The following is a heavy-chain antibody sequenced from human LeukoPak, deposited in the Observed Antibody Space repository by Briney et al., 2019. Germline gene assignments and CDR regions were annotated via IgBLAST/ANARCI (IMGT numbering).Heavy chain of an antibody. CDR1: GFTFSSYS. V-gene: IGHV3-21*01. J-gene: IGHJ4*02. Sequence: PGGSLRLSCAASGFTFSSYSMNWVRQAPGKGLEWVSSISRSSSYIYYADSVKGRFTISRDNAKNSLYLQMNSLRAEDTAVYYCARDPPMTTVTDFDYWGQGTLVTVSS. CDR3: ARDPPMTTVTDFDY. CDR2: ISRSSSYI. D-gene: IGHD4-17*01.